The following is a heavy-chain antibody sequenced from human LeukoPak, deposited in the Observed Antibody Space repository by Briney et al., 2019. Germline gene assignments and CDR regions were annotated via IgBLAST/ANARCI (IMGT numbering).Heavy chain of an antibody. CDR1: GFTFTTAC. Sequence: PGGSLRLSCAADGFTFTTACISWVCQAPGKGLEWVGRIKSKTDGGTTDYAAPVKGRFTISRDDSINTLYLQMISLKTEDMDMYYCATDASYESSGYYITSDYWGQGTLVTVSS. CDR3: ATDASYESSGYYITSDY. D-gene: IGHD3-22*01. V-gene: IGHV3-15*05. CDR2: IKSKTDGGTT. J-gene: IGHJ4*02.